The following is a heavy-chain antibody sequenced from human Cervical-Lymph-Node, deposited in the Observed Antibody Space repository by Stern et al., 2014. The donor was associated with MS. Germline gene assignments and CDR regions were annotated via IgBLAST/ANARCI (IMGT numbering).Heavy chain of an antibody. CDR3: ARRSGSYYDFRHFDY. J-gene: IGHJ4*02. CDR2: LYPGDSAT. D-gene: IGHD1-26*01. CDR1: GYSFTSYW. V-gene: IGHV5-51*01. Sequence: EMQLVESGAEVKKPGESLKISCKVSGYSFTSYWISSVRQMPGKGLEWMGTLYPGDSATRYSPSFQGQVTISADKSNSTACLQWSSLKASDTAMYYCARRSGSYYDFRHFDYWGQGTLVTVSS.